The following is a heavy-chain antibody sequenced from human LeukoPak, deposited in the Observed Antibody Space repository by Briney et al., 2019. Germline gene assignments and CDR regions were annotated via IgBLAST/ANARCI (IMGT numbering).Heavy chain of an antibody. D-gene: IGHD6-13*01. CDR1: GGSVSSGSYY. Sequence: SETLSLTCTVSGGSVSSGSYYWSWIRQPPGKGLEWIGYIYYSGSTNYNPSLKSRVTISVDTSKNQFSLKLSSVTAADTAVYYCARDGQLGVWGQGTTVTVSS. J-gene: IGHJ6*02. CDR2: IYYSGST. CDR3: ARDGQLGV. V-gene: IGHV4-61*01.